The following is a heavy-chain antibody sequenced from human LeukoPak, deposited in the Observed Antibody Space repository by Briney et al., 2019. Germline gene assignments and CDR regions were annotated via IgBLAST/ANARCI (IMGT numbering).Heavy chain of an antibody. CDR1: GYTLTELS. J-gene: IGHJ4*02. CDR3: ATDPASMVATGY. V-gene: IGHV1-24*01. CDR2: FDPEDGGT. D-gene: IGHD5-12*01. Sequence: ASVKVSCKVSGYTLTELSMHWVRQAPGKGLEWMGGFDPEDGGTIYAQKFQGRVTMTEDTSTDTAYMELSSLRSEDTAVYYCATDPASMVATGYWGQGTLVTVSS.